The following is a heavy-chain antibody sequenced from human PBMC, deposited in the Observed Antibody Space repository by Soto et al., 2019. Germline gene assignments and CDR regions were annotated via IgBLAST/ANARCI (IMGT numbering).Heavy chain of an antibody. CDR2: IYYSGSI. D-gene: IGHD3-22*01. CDR1: NGSISDYY. Sequence: KPSETLSLTCTVSNGSISDYYWIWIRQPAGKGLEWIGYIYYSGSINYNPSLKSRVTISVATSKNQFSLKLTSVTAADTAVYYCARNLRYYYAGAAYYQYDAFDVWGQGTVVTVSS. V-gene: IGHV4-59*01. J-gene: IGHJ3*01. CDR3: ARNLRYYYAGAAYYQYDAFDV.